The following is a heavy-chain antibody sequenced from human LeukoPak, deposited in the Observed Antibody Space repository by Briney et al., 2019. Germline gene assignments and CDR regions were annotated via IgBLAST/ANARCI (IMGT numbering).Heavy chain of an antibody. CDR2: INSDGSSI. Sequence: GGSLRLSCAASGFTFSSHWMHWVRQAPGKGLVWVSRINSDGSSISYADSVKGRFTISRDNSRNTLYLQLNSLRAEDTALYYCAKHKLRWTTNIDYWGQGTLVTVSS. D-gene: IGHD4-23*01. J-gene: IGHJ4*02. CDR3: AKHKLRWTTNIDY. V-gene: IGHV3-74*01. CDR1: GFTFSSHW.